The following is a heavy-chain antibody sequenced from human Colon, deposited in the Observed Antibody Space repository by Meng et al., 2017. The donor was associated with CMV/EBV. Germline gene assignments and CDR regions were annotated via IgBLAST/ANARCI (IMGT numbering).Heavy chain of an antibody. CDR2: INPKSGDT. J-gene: IGHJ4*02. V-gene: IGHV1-2*02. Sequence: QGTRMQSGAEVEEAGDSVRVYCKASGYTFTGFYIQWVRQAPGQGLEWMGWINPKSGDTIYEQKFQGRVTMTRDTSISTVYMDLNSLRSDDTAVYFCARDLWSGSSDYFDYWGQGTLVTVSS. CDR3: ARDLWSGSSDYFDY. D-gene: IGHD3-3*01. CDR1: GYTFTGFY.